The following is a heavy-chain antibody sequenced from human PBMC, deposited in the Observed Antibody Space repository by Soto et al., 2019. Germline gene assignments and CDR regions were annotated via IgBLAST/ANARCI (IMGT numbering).Heavy chain of an antibody. D-gene: IGHD1-26*01. J-gene: IGHJ4*02. CDR3: ASDRFRGTYYLRGVAYFFEE. Sequence: GSLRLSCAASGFTFSSYGMHWVRQAPGKGLEWVAVISYDESEKNYLDSVKGRFTISRDNAKNSLYLQMNSLRAEDTAVYYCASDRFRGTYYLRGVAYFFEEWGQGAPVTVSS. V-gene: IGHV3-30*03. CDR2: ISYDESEK. CDR1: GFTFSSYG.